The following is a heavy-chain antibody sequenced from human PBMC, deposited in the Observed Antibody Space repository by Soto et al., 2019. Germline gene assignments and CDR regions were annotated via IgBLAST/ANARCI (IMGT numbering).Heavy chain of an antibody. Sequence: SGPTLVNPTQTLTLTCTFSGFSLSTSGMRVSWIRQPPGKALEWLARIDWDDDKFYSTSLKTRLTISKDTSKNQVVLTMTNMDTVDTATYYCARSYYYDSSGFHATPYYFDYSGQGTLVTVYS. CDR2: IDWDDDK. CDR1: GFSLSTSGMR. V-gene: IGHV2-70*04. CDR3: ARSYYYDSSGFHATPYYFDY. D-gene: IGHD3-22*01. J-gene: IGHJ4*02.